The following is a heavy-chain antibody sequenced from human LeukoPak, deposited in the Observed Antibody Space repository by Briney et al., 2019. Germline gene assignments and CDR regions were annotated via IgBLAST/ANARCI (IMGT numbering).Heavy chain of an antibody. CDR1: GFSFSTYA. V-gene: IGHV3-23*01. CDR3: AKDKYLQLVGDN. Sequence: GGSLRLSCAVSGFSFSTYAMSWVRQAPGKGLEWVSDISGSGGTTHYADSVKGRFTISRDNSKNTLYLQMDSLRAEDTAVYYCAKDKYLQLVGDNWGQGTLVSVSS. D-gene: IGHD6-13*01. J-gene: IGHJ4*02. CDR2: ISGSGGTT.